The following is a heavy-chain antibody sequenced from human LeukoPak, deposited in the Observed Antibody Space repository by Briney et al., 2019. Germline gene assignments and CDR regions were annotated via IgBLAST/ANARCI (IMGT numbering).Heavy chain of an antibody. J-gene: IGHJ4*02. CDR3: ARGSYYYEGYFDY. Sequence: GGSLRLSCAASGFTVSSNYMSWVRQAPGKGLEWVSVIYSGGSTYYADSVKGRFTISRDNSKNTLYLQMNSLRAEDTAVYYCARGSYYYEGYFDYWGQGTLVTVSS. CDR1: GFTVSSNY. V-gene: IGHV3-53*01. D-gene: IGHD3-22*01. CDR2: IYSGGST.